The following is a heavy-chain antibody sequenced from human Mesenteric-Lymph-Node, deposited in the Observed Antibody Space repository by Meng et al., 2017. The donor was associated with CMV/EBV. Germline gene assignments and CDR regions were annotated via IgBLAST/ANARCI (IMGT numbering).Heavy chain of an antibody. CDR3: ARTLGTVVPTAFDF. V-gene: IGHV3-7*01. CDR1: GFTFSRYW. Sequence: GGSLRLSCAASGFTFSRYWMSWVRQAPGKGLEWVANIKQDGSEKYHVDSVKGRFTISRDNAKNSLYLQMSSLRAEDTAVYYCARTLGTVVPTAFDFWGQGTLVTVSS. D-gene: IGHD2-2*01. CDR2: IKQDGSEK. J-gene: IGHJ4*02.